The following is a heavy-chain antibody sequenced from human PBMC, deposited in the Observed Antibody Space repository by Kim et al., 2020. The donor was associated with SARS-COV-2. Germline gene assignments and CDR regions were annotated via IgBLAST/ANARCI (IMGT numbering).Heavy chain of an antibody. D-gene: IGHD3-10*01. Sequence: ASVKVSCKASGDTFTSYAINWVRQAPGQGLEWMGWMNPNCGNTGYAQKFQGRVTMTRNTSTSTAYMELSSLRSEDTAVYYCARVSCFYYCSGWGQCTLFT. J-gene: IGHJ1*01. CDR1: GDTFTSYA. V-gene: IGHV1-8*02. CDR3: ARVSCFYYCSG. CDR2: MNPNCGNT.